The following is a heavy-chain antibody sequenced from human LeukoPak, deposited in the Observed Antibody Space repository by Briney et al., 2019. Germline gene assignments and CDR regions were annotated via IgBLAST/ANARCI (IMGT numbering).Heavy chain of an antibody. J-gene: IGHJ4*02. V-gene: IGHV4-59*01. D-gene: IGHD3-22*01. Sequence: SETLSLTCTVSGGSISSYYWGWIRQPPGKGLEWIGYIYYSGSTNYNPSLKSRVTISVDTSKNQFSLKLSSVTAADTAVYYCARDDSSGYYHGAFDYWGQGTLVTVSS. CDR2: IYYSGST. CDR1: GGSISSYY. CDR3: ARDDSSGYYHGAFDY.